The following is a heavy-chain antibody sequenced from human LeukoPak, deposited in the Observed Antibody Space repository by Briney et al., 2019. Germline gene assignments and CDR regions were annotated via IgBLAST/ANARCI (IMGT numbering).Heavy chain of an antibody. CDR1: VGSISSYY. D-gene: IGHD2/OR15-2a*01. J-gene: IGHJ4*02. Sequence: SETLSLTCTIHVGSISSYYGSWIRQPPGKGLEWIGYIYYSGGTKYNPYLKSRVTISVDPSKNPLSLKVSSVTGADAAVFYCARVSRGPYYFDYWGQGTMVTVSS. V-gene: IGHV4-59*01. CDR3: ARVSRGPYYFDY. CDR2: IYYSGGT.